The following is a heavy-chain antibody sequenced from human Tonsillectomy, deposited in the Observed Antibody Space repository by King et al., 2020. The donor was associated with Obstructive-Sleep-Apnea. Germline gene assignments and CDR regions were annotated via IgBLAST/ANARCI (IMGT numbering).Heavy chain of an antibody. J-gene: IGHJ6*02. Sequence: VQLVESGGGLVQPGGSLRLSCAASGFTFSSYAMSCVRQAPGKGLEWVSAISSSGGSTYYADSGKGRCTISRDNSKNTLYLQMNSLRAEDTAVYYCAKVATYDILTGDYYYGMDVWGQGTTVTVSS. V-gene: IGHV3-23*04. CDR2: ISSSGGST. CDR1: GFTFSSYA. CDR3: AKVATYDILTGDYYYGMDV. D-gene: IGHD3-9*01.